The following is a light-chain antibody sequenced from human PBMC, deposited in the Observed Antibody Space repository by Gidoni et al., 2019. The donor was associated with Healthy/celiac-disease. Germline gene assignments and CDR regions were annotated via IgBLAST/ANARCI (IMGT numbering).Light chain of an antibody. CDR1: QGISSY. Sequence: IQFTQSPSFLSASVGDRVTITCRASQGISSYLAWYQKKPGKAPKLLIYAASTLQSGVPSRFSGSGSGTEFTLTISSLQPEDFATYYCQQLNSYPLTFGQXTRLEIK. J-gene: IGKJ5*01. V-gene: IGKV1-9*01. CDR3: QQLNSYPLT. CDR2: AAS.